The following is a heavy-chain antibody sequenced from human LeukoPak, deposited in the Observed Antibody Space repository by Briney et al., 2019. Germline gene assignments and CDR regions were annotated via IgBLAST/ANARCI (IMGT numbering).Heavy chain of an antibody. V-gene: IGHV4-4*07. CDR2: IYTSGST. J-gene: IGHJ5*02. Sequence: PSETLSLTCTVSGGSNSSYYWSWIRQPAGKGLEWIGRIYTSGSTNYNPSLKSRVTMSVDTSKNQFSLKLSSVTAADTAVYYCARESGWLRWSWFDPWGQGTLVTVSS. CDR3: ARESGWLRWSWFDP. CDR1: GGSNSSYY. D-gene: IGHD5-12*01.